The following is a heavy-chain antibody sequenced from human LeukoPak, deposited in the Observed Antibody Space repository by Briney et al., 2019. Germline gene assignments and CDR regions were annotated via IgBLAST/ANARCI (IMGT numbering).Heavy chain of an antibody. Sequence: GASVKVSCKASGYSFTGYYIHWVRQAPGQGLEWMGWINPNSGATNYAQKFQDRVTMTTDTSISTAYIDLRRLTSDDTALYLCARDQNYLDSTPYYGPDSWGQGTLVTVSS. CDR2: INPNSGAT. CDR3: ARDQNYLDSTPYYGPDS. D-gene: IGHD3-10*01. J-gene: IGHJ4*02. V-gene: IGHV1-2*02. CDR1: GYSFTGYY.